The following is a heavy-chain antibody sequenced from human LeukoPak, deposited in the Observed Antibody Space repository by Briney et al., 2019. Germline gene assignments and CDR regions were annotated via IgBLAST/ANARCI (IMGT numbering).Heavy chain of an antibody. V-gene: IGHV3-74*01. CDR2: IKGDGSSA. CDR3: AKTDYFDY. J-gene: IGHJ4*02. Sequence: GGPLRLSCAASGFTFSGNWMHWVRQAPGKGLVWVSRIKGDGSSAYYADSVKGRFTISRDNAKNTLYLQMNSLRAEDTAVYYCAKTDYFDYWGQGTLVTVSS. CDR1: GFTFSGNW.